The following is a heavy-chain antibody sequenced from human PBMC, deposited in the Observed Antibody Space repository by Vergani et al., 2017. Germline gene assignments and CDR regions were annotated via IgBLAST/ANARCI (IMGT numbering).Heavy chain of an antibody. CDR3: AALNYYGSGSYYNVPRDY. V-gene: IGHV6-1*01. Sequence: QVQLQQSGPGLVKPSQTLSLTCAISGDSVSSNSAAWNWIRQSPSRGLEWLGRTYYRSKWYNDYAVSVNSRITINPDTSKNQFSLQLNSVTPEDTAVYYCAALNYYGSGSYYNVPRDYWGQGTLVTVSS. CDR2: TYYRSKWYN. CDR1: GDSVSSNSAA. J-gene: IGHJ4*02. D-gene: IGHD3-10*01.